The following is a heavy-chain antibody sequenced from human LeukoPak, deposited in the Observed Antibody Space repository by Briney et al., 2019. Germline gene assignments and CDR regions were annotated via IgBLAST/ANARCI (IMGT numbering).Heavy chain of an antibody. D-gene: IGHD4-23*01. V-gene: IGHV1-18*01. Sequence: ASVKVSCKASGYTFTSYGISWVRQAPGQGLEWMGWISAYNGNTDYAQKLQGRVTMTTDTSTSTAYMELRSLRSDDTAVYYCARTVGSIRPGAFDIWGQGTMVTVSS. CDR1: GYTFTSYG. CDR2: ISAYNGNT. J-gene: IGHJ3*02. CDR3: ARTVGSIRPGAFDI.